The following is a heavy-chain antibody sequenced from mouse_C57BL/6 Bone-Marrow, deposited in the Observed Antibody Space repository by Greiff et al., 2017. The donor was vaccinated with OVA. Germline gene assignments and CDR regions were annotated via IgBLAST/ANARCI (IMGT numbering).Heavy chain of an antibody. CDR2: IYPGDGDT. J-gene: IGHJ4*01. CDR1: GYAFSSYW. D-gene: IGHD1-1*01. V-gene: IGHV1-80*01. Sequence: VQLQQSGAELVKPGASVKISCKASGYAFSSYWMNWVKHRPGKGLEWIGQIYPGDGDTNYNGKFKGKATLTADKSSSTAYMQLSSLTSEDSAVYFCARDYGSSHYYAMDYWGQGTSVTVSS. CDR3: ARDYGSSHYYAMDY.